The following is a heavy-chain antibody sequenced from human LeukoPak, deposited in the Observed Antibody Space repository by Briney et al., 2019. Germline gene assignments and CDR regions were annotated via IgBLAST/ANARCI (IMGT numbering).Heavy chain of an antibody. Sequence: GGSLRLSCATSGFTFSSYAMHWVRQATGKGLEWVSAIGTAGDTFYPGSVKGRFTISRENAKNSLSLQMNSQRAEDTAVYYCVRQQTPHGNFDYWGQGTLVTVSS. CDR3: VRQQTPHGNFDY. CDR2: IGTAGDT. V-gene: IGHV3-13*01. J-gene: IGHJ4*02. D-gene: IGHD1-26*01. CDR1: GFTFSSYA.